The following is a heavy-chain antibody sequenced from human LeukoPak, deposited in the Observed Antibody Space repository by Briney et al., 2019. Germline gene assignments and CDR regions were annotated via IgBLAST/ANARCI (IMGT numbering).Heavy chain of an antibody. J-gene: IGHJ4*02. CDR1: GFTVSSNY. D-gene: IGHD2-2*01. V-gene: IGHV3-53*01. CDR2: IYSGGNI. CDR3: ARDYSQLALDY. Sequence: PGGSLRLSCVASGFTVSSNYMSWVRQAPGKGLEWVSVIYSGGNIYYADSVKGRFTISRDNSKNTLYLQMNSLRAEDTAVYYCARDYSQLALDYWGQGTLVTVSS.